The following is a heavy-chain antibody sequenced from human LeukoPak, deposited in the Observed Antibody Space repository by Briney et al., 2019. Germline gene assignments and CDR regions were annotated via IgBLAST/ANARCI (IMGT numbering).Heavy chain of an antibody. J-gene: IGHJ4*02. V-gene: IGHV3-21*01. D-gene: IGHD5-18*01. CDR2: ISSSSSYI. CDR3: ARDDPYSYGRLRYFDY. CDR1: GFTFSSYS. Sequence: GGSLRLSCAASGFTFSSYSMNWVRQAPGKGLEWVSSISSSSSYIYYADSVKGRFTISRDNAKSSLYLQMNSLRAEDTAVYYCARDDPYSYGRLRYFDYWGPGTLVTVSS.